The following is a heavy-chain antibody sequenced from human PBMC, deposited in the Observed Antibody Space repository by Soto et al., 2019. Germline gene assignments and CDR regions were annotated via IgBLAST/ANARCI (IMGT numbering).Heavy chain of an antibody. J-gene: IGHJ6*02. CDR1: GFTFSSYG. V-gene: IGHV3-33*01. CDR3: AREISDGIAVAPMDV. Sequence: PGGSLRLSCAASGFTFSSYGMDWVRQAPGKGLEWVAVVWYDGSNKYYADSVKGRFTISRDNSKNTLYLQMNSLRAEDTAVYYCAREISDGIAVAPMDVWGQGTTVTVSS. CDR2: VWYDGSNK. D-gene: IGHD6-19*01.